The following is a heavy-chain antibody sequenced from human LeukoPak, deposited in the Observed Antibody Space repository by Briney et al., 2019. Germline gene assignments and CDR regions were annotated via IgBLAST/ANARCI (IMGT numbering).Heavy chain of an antibody. J-gene: IGHJ6*03. CDR2: IYYSGST. V-gene: IGHV4-39*07. Sequence: SETLSLTCTVSGGSISSSSYYWGWIRQPPGKGLEWIGSIYYSGSTYYNPSLKSRVTISVDTSKNQFSLKLSSVTAADTAVYYCARGDAPSVYYYYYYMDVWGKGTTVTVSS. CDR3: ARGDAPSVYYYYYYMDV. D-gene: IGHD2-2*01. CDR1: GGSISSSSYY.